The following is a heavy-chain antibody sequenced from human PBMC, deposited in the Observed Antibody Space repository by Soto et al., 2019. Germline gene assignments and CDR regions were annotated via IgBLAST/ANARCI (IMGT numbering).Heavy chain of an antibody. CDR1: GYTLTELS. V-gene: IGHV1-24*01. CDR2: FDPEDGET. D-gene: IGHD5-18*01. CDR3: ATVFADTAMVTVDY. Sequence: ASVKVSCKVSGYTLTELSMHWVRQAPGKGLEWMGGFDPEDGETIYAQKFQGRVTMTEDTSTDTAYMELSSLRSEDTAVYYCATVFADTAMVTVDYWGQGTLVTVSS. J-gene: IGHJ4*02.